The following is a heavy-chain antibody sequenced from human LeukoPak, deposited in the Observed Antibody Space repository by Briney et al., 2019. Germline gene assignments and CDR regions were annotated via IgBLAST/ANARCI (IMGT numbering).Heavy chain of an antibody. V-gene: IGHV1-69*04. CDR3: ARDCSSTSCRGYYYYYGMDV. J-gene: IGHJ6*02. Sequence: APMKVSCKASGGTFSSYAISWVRHAPGQGIEWMGRIIPIFGIANYAQKFQGRVTITEDKSTSTAYMELSSLRSEDTAVYYCARDCSSTSCRGYYYYYGMDVWGQGTTVTVSS. D-gene: IGHD2-2*01. CDR2: IIPIFGIA. CDR1: GGTFSSYA.